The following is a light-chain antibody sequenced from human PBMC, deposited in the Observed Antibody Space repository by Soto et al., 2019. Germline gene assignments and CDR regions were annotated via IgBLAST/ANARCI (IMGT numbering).Light chain of an antibody. CDR3: QQYTGSPWT. CDR1: QSVSRSY. Sequence: EVVLKKSPGTLSLSPGERATLSYRASQSVSRSYLAWYQQKPGQAPRPLIYGASTRATGIPGRFSGSGAGTDCALTISRLGPEDFSVYDCQQYTGSPWTFGQGTKVEIK. J-gene: IGKJ1*01. CDR2: GAS. V-gene: IGKV3-20*01.